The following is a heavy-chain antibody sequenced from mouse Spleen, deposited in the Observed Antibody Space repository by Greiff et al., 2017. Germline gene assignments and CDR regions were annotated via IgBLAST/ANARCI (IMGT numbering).Heavy chain of an antibody. CDR3: AREGYYDYDPFDY. J-gene: IGHJ2*01. CDR1: GYSITSGYY. Sequence: EVQLQESGPGLVKPSQSLSLTCSVTGYSITSGYYWNWIRQFPGNKLEWMGYISYDGSNNYNPSLKNRISITRDTSKNQFFLKLNSVTTEDTATYYCAREGYYDYDPFDYWGQGTTLTVSS. D-gene: IGHD2-4*01. V-gene: IGHV3-6*01. CDR2: ISYDGSN.